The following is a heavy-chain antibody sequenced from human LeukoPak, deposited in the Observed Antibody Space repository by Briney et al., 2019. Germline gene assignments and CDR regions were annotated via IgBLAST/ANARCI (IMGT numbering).Heavy chain of an antibody. V-gene: IGHV3-64D*06. CDR1: GFIFRSYA. CDR3: VKDNDEVGSPFDR. D-gene: IGHD1-1*01. Sequence: PGGSLRLSCSASGFIFRSYAMHWVRQAPGKGLEYVSRICDDGGSTYYADSVKGRFTISRDNSKNTLYLQMNSLRAEDTAVYYCVKDNDEVGSPFDRWGQGTLVTVSS. J-gene: IGHJ4*02. CDR2: ICDDGGST.